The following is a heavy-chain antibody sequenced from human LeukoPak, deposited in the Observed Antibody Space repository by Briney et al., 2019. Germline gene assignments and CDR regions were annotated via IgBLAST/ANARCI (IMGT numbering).Heavy chain of an antibody. J-gene: IGHJ4*02. V-gene: IGHV1-18*04. Sequence: GTSVKVSCKASGYTFTSYGISWVRQAPGQGLEWMGWISAYNGNTNYAQKLQGRVTMTTSTSTSTAYMELRSLRSDDTAVYYCARDNLRGVIGDPFDYWGQGTLVTVSS. CDR3: ARDNLRGVIGDPFDY. D-gene: IGHD3-16*02. CDR1: GYTFTSYG. CDR2: ISAYNGNT.